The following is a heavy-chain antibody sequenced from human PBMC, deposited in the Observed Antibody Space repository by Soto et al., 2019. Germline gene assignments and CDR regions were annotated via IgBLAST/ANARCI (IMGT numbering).Heavy chain of an antibody. Sequence: GASVKVSCKASGGTFSSYAISWVRQAPGQGLGWMGGIIPILGTANYAQKFQGRVTITADESTSTAYMELSSLRSEDTAVYYCAADSYSSGYYLEIDYWGQGTLVTVSS. CDR2: IIPILGTA. V-gene: IGHV1-69*13. J-gene: IGHJ4*02. CDR3: AADSYSSGYYLEIDY. D-gene: IGHD3-22*01. CDR1: GGTFSSYA.